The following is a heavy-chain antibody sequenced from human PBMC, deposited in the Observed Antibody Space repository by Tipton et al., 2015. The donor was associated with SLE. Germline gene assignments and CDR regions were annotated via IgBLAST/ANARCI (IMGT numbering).Heavy chain of an antibody. D-gene: IGHD3-10*01. CDR2: IFHSGTT. CDR3: ASPYYYGSGSFDP. V-gene: IGHV4-4*01. J-gene: IGHJ5*02. Sequence: TLSLTCAVSGGSISSNIWWSWVRQPPGKGLEWIGEIFHSGTTNYNPSLKSRVTISIGKSKNQFSLKLTSMTAADTAIYFCASPYYYGSGSFDPWGQGTLVTVSS. CDR1: GGSISSNIW.